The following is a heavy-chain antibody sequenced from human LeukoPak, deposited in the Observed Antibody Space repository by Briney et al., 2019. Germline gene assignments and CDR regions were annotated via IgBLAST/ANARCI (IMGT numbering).Heavy chain of an antibody. D-gene: IGHD5-12*01. CDR1: GGSISSSSYY. CDR3: ARWAKSPQRDIE. Sequence: SETLSLTCTVSGGSISSSSYYWSWIRQPAGKGLEWIGRIYTSGSTNYNPSLKSRVTMSVDTSKNQFSLKLSSVTAADTAVYYCARWAKSPQRDIEWGQGTLVTVSS. J-gene: IGHJ4*02. V-gene: IGHV4-61*02. CDR2: IYTSGST.